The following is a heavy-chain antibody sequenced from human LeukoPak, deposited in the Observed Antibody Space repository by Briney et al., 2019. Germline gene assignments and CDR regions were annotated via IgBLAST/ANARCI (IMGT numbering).Heavy chain of an antibody. J-gene: IGHJ6*02. CDR3: ARQRTVGSYYYYYGMDV. CDR1: GGSFSGYY. Sequence: SETLSLTCAVYGGSFSGYYWSWIRQPPGKGLEWIGYIYYSGSTNYNPSLKSRVTISVDTSKNQFSLKLSSVTAADTAVYYCARQRTVGSYYYYYGMDVWGQGTTVTVSS. CDR2: IYYSGST. D-gene: IGHD3-16*01. V-gene: IGHV4-59*08.